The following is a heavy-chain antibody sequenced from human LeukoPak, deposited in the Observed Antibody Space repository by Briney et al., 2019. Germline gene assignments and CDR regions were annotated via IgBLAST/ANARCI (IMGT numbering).Heavy chain of an antibody. V-gene: IGHV3-23*01. CDR3: AKGIAAAGTHAFDI. J-gene: IGHJ3*02. CDR2: ISGSGGST. CDR1: GFTFSSYA. Sequence: PGGSQRLSCAASGFTFSSYAMSWVRQAPGKGLEWVSAISGSGGSTYYADSVKGRFTISRDNSKNTLCLQMNSLRAEDTAVYYCAKGIAAAGTHAFDIWGQGTMVTVSS. D-gene: IGHD6-13*01.